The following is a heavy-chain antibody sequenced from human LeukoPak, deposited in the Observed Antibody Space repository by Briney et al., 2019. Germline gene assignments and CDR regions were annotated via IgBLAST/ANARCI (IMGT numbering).Heavy chain of an antibody. CDR1: GYTFTGYY. J-gene: IGHJ3*02. CDR2: INPNSGGT. D-gene: IGHD3-10*01. CDR3: AREVELVTMVRGVINAFDI. Sequence: ASVKVSCKASGYTFTGYYMHWVRQAPGQGLEWMGWINPNSGGTNYAQKFQGRVTMTRDTSISTAYMELSRLRSDDTAVYYCAREVELVTMVRGVINAFDIWGQGTMVTVSS. V-gene: IGHV1-2*02.